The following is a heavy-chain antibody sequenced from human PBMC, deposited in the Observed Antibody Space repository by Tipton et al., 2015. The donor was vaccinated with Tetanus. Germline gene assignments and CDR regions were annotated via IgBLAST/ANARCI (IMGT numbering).Heavy chain of an antibody. CDR2: IHYTGST. D-gene: IGHD3-10*01. J-gene: IGHJ3*02. V-gene: IGHV4-59*01. CDR3: AGDIIMGDASDI. CDR1: GGSIGTYY. Sequence: GLVKPSEILSLVCTVSGGSIGTYYWSWVRQPPGKRLEWIGYIHYTGSTNYNPSLESRVSMSVDTSKNQFSLKLSSLTAADTAVYFCAGDIIMGDASDIWGQGRMVTVSS.